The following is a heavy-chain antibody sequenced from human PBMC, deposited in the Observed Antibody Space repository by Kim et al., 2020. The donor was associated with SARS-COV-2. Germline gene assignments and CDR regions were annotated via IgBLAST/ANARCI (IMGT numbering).Heavy chain of an antibody. Sequence: SETLSLTCTVSGGSISGYYWSWIRQPPGKALEWIGHIYYSGSTEYNPSLKSRVTISVDTSKNQHSLKLNSVTAADTAVYYCAKHYPMKLVRGYYYYMDVWGKGTTVTVSS. CDR1: GGSISGYY. CDR2: IYYSGST. V-gene: IGHV4-59*08. J-gene: IGHJ6*03. CDR3: AKHYPMKLVRGYYYYMDV. D-gene: IGHD3-10*01.